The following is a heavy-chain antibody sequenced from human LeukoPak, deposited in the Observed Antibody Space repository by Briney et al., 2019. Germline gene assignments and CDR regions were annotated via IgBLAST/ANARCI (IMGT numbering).Heavy chain of an antibody. CDR2: VSISSGTI. V-gene: IGHV3-48*04. CDR3: ARDRWVTATSYYFDY. D-gene: IGHD2-21*02. Sequence: PGGSLRLSCAASGFTFIGHNMNWVRQAPGKGLEWVSFVSISSGTIYYADSVKGRFRISRDNAKNSLYLQMNSLRAEDTAVYYCARDRWVTATSYYFDYWGQGTLVTVSS. CDR1: GFTFIGHN. J-gene: IGHJ4*02.